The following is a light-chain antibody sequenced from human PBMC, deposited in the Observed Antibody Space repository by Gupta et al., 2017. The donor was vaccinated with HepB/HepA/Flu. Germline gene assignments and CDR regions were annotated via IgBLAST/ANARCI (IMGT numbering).Light chain of an antibody. J-gene: IGKJ1*01. CDR1: QSLLYSANDKNY. Sequence: DIVLTQSPDYLAVSLVEGANIHCKSSQSLLYSANDKNYLAWYQQRPGQPPKLLISWASTREAGVPDRFSGSGSGTDFTLTISSLQAEDVAVYYCQEFYTYSPTFGQGTKVEVK. V-gene: IGKV4-1*01. CDR2: WAS. CDR3: QEFYTYSPT.